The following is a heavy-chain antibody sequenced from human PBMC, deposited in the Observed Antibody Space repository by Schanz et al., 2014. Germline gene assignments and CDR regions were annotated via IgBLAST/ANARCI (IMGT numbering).Heavy chain of an antibody. V-gene: IGHV1-2*02. D-gene: IGHD3-3*01. J-gene: IGHJ3*01. Sequence: QVQLVQSGADVKKPGASVKVSCKASGNTLSAYYIHWIRQAPGQGLEWMGWIDPNSGDTNYAQKFQGRLTMASDTSGTTVDMEVNSLTSADTAVFYCARTASHDVWRGYIPHYAFDPWGQGTVVIVS. CDR2: IDPNSGDT. CDR3: ARTASHDVWRGYIPHYAFDP. CDR1: GNTLSAYY.